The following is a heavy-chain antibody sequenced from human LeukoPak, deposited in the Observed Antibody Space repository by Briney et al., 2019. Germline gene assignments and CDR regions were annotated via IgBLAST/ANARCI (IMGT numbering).Heavy chain of an antibody. J-gene: IGHJ4*02. V-gene: IGHV1-18*01. Sequence: ASVKVSCKASGYTFTSYGISWVRQAPGQGLEWMGWISAYNGNTNYAQKLQGRVTMTTDTSTSTAYMELRSLRSDDTAVYYCARDLRWFGELRRDPFDYWGQGTLVTVSS. CDR1: GYTFTSYG. D-gene: IGHD3-10*01. CDR3: ARDLRWFGELRRDPFDY. CDR2: ISAYNGNT.